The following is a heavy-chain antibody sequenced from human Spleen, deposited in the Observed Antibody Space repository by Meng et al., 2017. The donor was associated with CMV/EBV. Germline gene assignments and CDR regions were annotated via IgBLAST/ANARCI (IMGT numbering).Heavy chain of an antibody. CDR3: ARRTVFGAATSNNYGMDV. J-gene: IGHJ6*02. CDR2: IYYSGSP. Sequence: SETLSLTCTVSDGSISGYYWSWIRQPPGKGLEWIGYIYYSGSPSYNPSLRSRVTISVDMSKNQFYLNLRSVTAADTAVYYCARRTVFGAATSNNYGMDVWGQGTTVTVSS. D-gene: IGHD3-3*01. V-gene: IGHV4-59*01. CDR1: DGSISGYY.